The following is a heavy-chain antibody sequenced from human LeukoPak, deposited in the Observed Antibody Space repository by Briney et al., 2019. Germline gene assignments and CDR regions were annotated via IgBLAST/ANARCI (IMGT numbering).Heavy chain of an antibody. Sequence: ASVKVSCKASGYTFTSYDINWVRQATGQGLEWMGWMNPNSGNTGYAQKFQGRVTMTRNTSISTAYMELSSLRSEDTAVYYCARGGVVVPELEFDYWGQGTLVTVSS. V-gene: IGHV1-8*01. D-gene: IGHD3-3*01. CDR1: GYTFTSYD. CDR2: MNPNSGNT. J-gene: IGHJ4*02. CDR3: ARGGVVVPELEFDY.